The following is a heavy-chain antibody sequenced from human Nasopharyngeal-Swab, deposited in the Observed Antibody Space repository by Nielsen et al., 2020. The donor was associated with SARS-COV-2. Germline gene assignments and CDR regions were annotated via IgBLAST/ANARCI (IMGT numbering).Heavy chain of an antibody. V-gene: IGHV3-30*03. Sequence: GESLKISCAASGFTFSSFGMHWVRQAPGKGLEWVAFIAHDASNEYYGDSVKGRFSISRDSSKNTLYLQMDSLRGEDTAVYYCARDGYYYGMDVWGQGTTVTVSS. J-gene: IGHJ6*02. CDR1: GFTFSSFG. CDR3: ARDGYYYGMDV. CDR2: IAHDASNE.